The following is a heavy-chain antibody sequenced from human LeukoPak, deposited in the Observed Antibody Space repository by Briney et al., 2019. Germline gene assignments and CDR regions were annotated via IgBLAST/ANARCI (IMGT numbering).Heavy chain of an antibody. CDR1: GGSFSGYY. D-gene: IGHD3-10*01. J-gene: IGHJ4*02. CDR3: ARLGESGWFGESPFDY. CDR2: IYYSGST. Sequence: PSETLSLTCPVYGGSFSGYYWSWIRQPPGKGLEWIGYIYYSGSTNYNPSLKSRVTISVDTSKNQFSLKLSSVTAADTAVYYCARLGESGWFGESPFDYWGQGTLVTVSS. V-gene: IGHV4-59*01.